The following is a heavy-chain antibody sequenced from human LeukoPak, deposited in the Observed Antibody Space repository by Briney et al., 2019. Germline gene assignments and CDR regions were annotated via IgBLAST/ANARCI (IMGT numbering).Heavy chain of an antibody. CDR1: GFTFSSYA. Sequence: PGGSLRLSCAASGFTFSSYAMSWVRQAPGKGLEWVSAISGSGGSTYYADSVKGRFTISRDNSKNTLYLQMNSLRAEDTAVYYCAASTVDVLRYFDWAYYMDVWGKGTTVTVSS. J-gene: IGHJ6*03. CDR3: AASTVDVLRYFDWAYYMDV. D-gene: IGHD3-9*01. V-gene: IGHV3-23*01. CDR2: ISGSGGST.